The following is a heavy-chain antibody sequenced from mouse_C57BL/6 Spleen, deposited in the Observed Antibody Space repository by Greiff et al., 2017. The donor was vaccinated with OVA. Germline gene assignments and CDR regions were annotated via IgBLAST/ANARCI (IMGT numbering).Heavy chain of an antibody. V-gene: IGHV14-4*01. CDR2: IDPENGDT. J-gene: IGHJ2*01. CDR1: GFNIKDDY. D-gene: IGHD2-1*01. CDR3: TTNYGNFLDY. Sequence: VQLQQSGAELVRPGASVKLSCTASGFNIKDDYMHWVKQRPEQGLEWIGWIDPENGDTEYASKFQGKATITADTSSNTAYLQLSSLTSEDTAVYYCTTNYGNFLDYWGQGTTLTVSS.